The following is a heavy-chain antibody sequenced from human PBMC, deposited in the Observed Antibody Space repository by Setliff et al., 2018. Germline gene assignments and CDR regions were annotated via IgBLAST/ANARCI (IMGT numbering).Heavy chain of an antibody. D-gene: IGHD3-10*02. J-gene: IGHJ4*02. CDR2: ISAYNGNT. CDR1: GYTFTSYG. V-gene: IGHV1-18*01. Sequence: ASVTVSCKASGYTFTSYGISWVRQAPGQGLEWMGWISAYNGNTNYAQKLQGRVTMTTDTSTSTAYMELRSLRSDDTAVYYCARDLGGLHLTMYHFDYWGQGTLVTVSS. CDR3: ARDLGGLHLTMYHFDY.